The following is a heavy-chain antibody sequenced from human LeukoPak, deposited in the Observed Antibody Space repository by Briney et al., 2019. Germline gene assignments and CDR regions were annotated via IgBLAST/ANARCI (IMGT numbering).Heavy chain of an antibody. CDR3: ATSCGGSHFDY. Sequence: GESLKISCKGSGYSFSNYWIAWVRQMPGKGLEWMGLIYPGDSDTRYSPSFQGQVTFSADKSISTAYLQWSSLKASDTAMYYCATSCGGSHFDYWGQGTLVTVSS. CDR2: IYPGDSDT. V-gene: IGHV5-51*01. CDR1: GYSFSNYW. D-gene: IGHD2-21*01. J-gene: IGHJ4*02.